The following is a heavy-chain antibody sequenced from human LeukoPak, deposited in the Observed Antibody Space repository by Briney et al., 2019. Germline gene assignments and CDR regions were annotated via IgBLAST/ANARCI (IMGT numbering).Heavy chain of an antibody. V-gene: IGHV1-18*01. J-gene: IGHJ6*02. CDR3: AREVEYSYGYYYYGMDV. Sequence: GAPVKVSCKASGYTFTSYGITWVRQAPGQGLEWMGWISAYNGNTNYAQKLQGRVTMTTDTSTSTAYMELRSLRSDDTAVYYCAREVEYSYGYYYYGMDVWGQGTTVTVSS. CDR1: GYTFTSYG. CDR2: ISAYNGNT. D-gene: IGHD5-18*01.